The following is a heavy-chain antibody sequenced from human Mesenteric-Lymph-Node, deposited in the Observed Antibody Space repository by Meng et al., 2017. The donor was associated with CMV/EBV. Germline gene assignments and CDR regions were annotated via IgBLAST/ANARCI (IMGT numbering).Heavy chain of an antibody. CDR1: GFTFSSYA. D-gene: IGHD1-7*01. CDR2: ISYDGSNK. J-gene: IGHJ4*02. V-gene: IGHV3-30-3*01. Sequence: GESLKISCAASGFTFSSYAMHWVRQAPGKGLGWVAVISYDGSNKYYADSVKGRFTISRDNSKNTLYLQMKSLRAEATAVYYCARANWNYVALWSYWGQGTLVTVSS. CDR3: ARANWNYVALWSY.